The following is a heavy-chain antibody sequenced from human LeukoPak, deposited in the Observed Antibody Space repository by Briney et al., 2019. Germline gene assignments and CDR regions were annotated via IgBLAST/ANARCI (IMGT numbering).Heavy chain of an antibody. CDR2: IRSKANSYAT. D-gene: IGHD6-6*01. V-gene: IGHV3-73*01. J-gene: IGHJ4*02. CDR3: TRPGSSSSSDY. CDR1: GFTFSGSA. Sequence: SGGSLRLSCAASGFTFSGSAMHWVRQTSGKGLEWGGRIRSKANSYATAYAASVKGRFTISRDDSKNTAYLQMNSLKTEDTAVYYCTRPGSSSSSDYWGQRTLVTVSS.